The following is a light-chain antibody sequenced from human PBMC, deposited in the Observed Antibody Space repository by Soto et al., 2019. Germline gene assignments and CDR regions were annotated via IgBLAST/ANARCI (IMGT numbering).Light chain of an antibody. J-gene: IGKJ1*01. Sequence: IVMPKYPATLSVSPRERATLSCTASQSISSNLAWYQQKLGQAPRLLIYRASTRATGIPARFSGSGSGTEFTLTISSLQSEDFALYYCQQYENWPQTFGQGSKVHI. V-gene: IGKV3-15*01. CDR1: QSISSN. CDR2: RAS. CDR3: QQYENWPQT.